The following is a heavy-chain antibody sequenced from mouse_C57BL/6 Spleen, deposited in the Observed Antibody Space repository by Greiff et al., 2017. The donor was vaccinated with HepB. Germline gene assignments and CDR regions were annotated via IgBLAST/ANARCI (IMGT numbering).Heavy chain of an antibody. CDR3: ARGETFAY. J-gene: IGHJ3*01. CDR2: IYPGDGDT. Sequence: QVHVKQSGAELVKPGASVKISCKASGYAFSSYWMNWVKQRPGKGLEWIGQIYPGDGDTNYNGKFKGKATLTADKSSSTAYMQLSSLTSEDSAVYFCARGETFAYWGQGTLVTVSA. CDR1: GYAFSSYW. V-gene: IGHV1-80*01.